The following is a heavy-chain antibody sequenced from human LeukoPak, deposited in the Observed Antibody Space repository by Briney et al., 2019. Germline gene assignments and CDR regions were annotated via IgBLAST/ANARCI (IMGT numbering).Heavy chain of an antibody. D-gene: IGHD3-22*01. Sequence: GESPKISCKGSGYSFTSYWIGWVRQMPGRGLEWMGIIYPGDSDTRYSPSFQGQVTISADKSISTAYLQWSSLKASDTAMYYCARLYYFDSSGYLGAFDYWGQGTLVTVSS. CDR2: IYPGDSDT. CDR3: ARLYYFDSSGYLGAFDY. V-gene: IGHV5-51*01. CDR1: GYSFTSYW. J-gene: IGHJ4*02.